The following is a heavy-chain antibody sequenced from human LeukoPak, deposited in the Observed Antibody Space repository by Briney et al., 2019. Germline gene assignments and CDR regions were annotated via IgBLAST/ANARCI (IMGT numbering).Heavy chain of an antibody. CDR3: ASVFGGGRGQFEH. J-gene: IGHJ4*02. D-gene: IGHD2-15*01. Sequence: SETLSLTCTVSGGSISSYYWSWIRQAPGKGLIYIGSIYHSGSTFYNPSLESRVTISVDTSKNQFSLKLISVTAADTAVYYCASVFGGGRGQFEHWGQGTLVTVSS. CDR2: IYHSGST. V-gene: IGHV4-39*01. CDR1: GGSISSYY.